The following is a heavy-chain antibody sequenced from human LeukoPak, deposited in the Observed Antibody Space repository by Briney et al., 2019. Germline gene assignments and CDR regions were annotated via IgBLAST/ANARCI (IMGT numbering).Heavy chain of an antibody. D-gene: IGHD5/OR15-5a*01. Sequence: PSETLSLTCAVYGGSFSGYYWSWIRQPPGKGLEWIGEINHSGSTNYNPSLKSRVTISVDTSKNQFSLKLSSVTAADTAVYYCANYQSTRGAFDIWGQGTMVTVSS. V-gene: IGHV4-34*01. J-gene: IGHJ3*02. CDR1: GGSFSGYY. CDR3: ANYQSTRGAFDI. CDR2: INHSGST.